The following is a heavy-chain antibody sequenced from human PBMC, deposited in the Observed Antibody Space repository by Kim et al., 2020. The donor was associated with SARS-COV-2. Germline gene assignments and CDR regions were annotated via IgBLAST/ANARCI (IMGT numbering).Heavy chain of an antibody. Sequence: YNPPLKGRVTISVDTSQNQFSLKLSSVTAADTAVYYCAKARYTSSWYYFDYWGQGTLVTVSS. J-gene: IGHJ4*02. CDR3: AKARYTSSWYYFDY. D-gene: IGHD6-13*01. V-gene: IGHV4-59*01.